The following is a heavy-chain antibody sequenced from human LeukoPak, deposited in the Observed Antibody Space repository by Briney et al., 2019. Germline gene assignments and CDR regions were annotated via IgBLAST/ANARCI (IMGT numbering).Heavy chain of an antibody. CDR1: GFTFSNYW. V-gene: IGHV3-7*03. CDR3: ATFRFLGT. Sequence: GGSLRLSCAASGFTFSNYWMTWVRQGPGKGLEWVANIKPGGNEKYYVDSVKGRFTISRDNVKNSLYLQMNSLRAEDTAIYYCATFRFLGTWGQGTMVTVSP. D-gene: IGHD3-3*01. J-gene: IGHJ3*01. CDR2: IKPGGNEK.